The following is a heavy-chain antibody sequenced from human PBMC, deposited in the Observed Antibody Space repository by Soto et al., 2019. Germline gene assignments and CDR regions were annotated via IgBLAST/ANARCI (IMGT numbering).Heavy chain of an antibody. D-gene: IGHD3-10*01. Sequence: QVQLVXSGXEXXXXXXXVKVSCKAXGGTFXXXXISWXXXAXXXXXEWMGGIXPIFGTANYAQKFQGRVTITADKSTSTAYMELSSLRSEDTAVYYCARSVRVVRGVHYYYYGMDVWGQGTTVTVSS. CDR3: ARSVRVVRGVHYYYYGMDV. CDR2: IXPIFGTA. CDR1: GGTFXXXX. V-gene: IGHV1-69*06. J-gene: IGHJ6*02.